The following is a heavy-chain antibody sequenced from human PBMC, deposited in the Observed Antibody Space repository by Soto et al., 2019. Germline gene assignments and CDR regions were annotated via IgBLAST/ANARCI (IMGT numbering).Heavy chain of an antibody. CDR1: GYTFTSYG. Sequence: ASVKVSCKASGYTFTSYGISWVRQAPGQGLEWMGWISAYNGNTNYAQKLQGRVTMTTDTSTSTAYMELRSLRSDDTAVYYCARMDYGDYLDYFDYWGQGTLVTVSS. V-gene: IGHV1-18*01. CDR2: ISAYNGNT. CDR3: ARMDYGDYLDYFDY. J-gene: IGHJ4*02. D-gene: IGHD4-17*01.